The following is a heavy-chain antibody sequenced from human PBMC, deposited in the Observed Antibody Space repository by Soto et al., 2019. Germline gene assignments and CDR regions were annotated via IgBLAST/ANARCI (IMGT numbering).Heavy chain of an antibody. V-gene: IGHV3-74*01. CDR1: GFTFSNYW. J-gene: IGHJ4*02. D-gene: IGHD6-19*01. Sequence: EVQLLESGGGLVQPGGSLRLSCAASGFTFSNYWMHWFRQAPGKGLVWVSRLNSDGSRTSYADSVKGRFTISRDNAKNTRYLPMNSLRAEDTAVYYCAVAVAGPTAIGYWGQGTLVTVSS. CDR2: LNSDGSRT. CDR3: AVAVAGPTAIGY.